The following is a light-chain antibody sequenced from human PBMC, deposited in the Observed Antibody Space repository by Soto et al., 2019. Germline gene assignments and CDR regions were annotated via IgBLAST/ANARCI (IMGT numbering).Light chain of an antibody. CDR2: DAS. Sequence: EMVLTQSPATLSLSPGERVTLSSRASQSVSSHLAWYQQQPGQAPRLLIYDASNRATGIPARFSGSGSGTDFTLTISSLQPEDFAVYYCQQRSNNMYTFGQGTKLEI. CDR1: QSVSSH. V-gene: IGKV3-11*01. CDR3: QQRSNNMYT. J-gene: IGKJ2*01.